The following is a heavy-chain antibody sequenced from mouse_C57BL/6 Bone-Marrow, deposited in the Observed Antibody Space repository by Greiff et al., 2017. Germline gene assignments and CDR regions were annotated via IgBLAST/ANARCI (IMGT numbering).Heavy chain of an antibody. J-gene: IGHJ3*02. V-gene: IGHV1-64*01. D-gene: IGHD2-3*01. Sequence: QVQLQQPGAELVKPGASVKLSCKASGYTFTSYWMHWVKQRPGQGLEWIGMIHPNSGSTNYNEKFKSKATLTVDKSSSTAYMQLSSLTSEDSAVYYDARDWLYDGCYVEWGQGTLVTVSA. CDR2: IHPNSGST. CDR3: ARDWLYDGCYVE. CDR1: GYTFTSYW.